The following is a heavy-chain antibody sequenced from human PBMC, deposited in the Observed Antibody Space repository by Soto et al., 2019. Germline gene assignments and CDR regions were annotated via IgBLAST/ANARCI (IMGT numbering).Heavy chain of an antibody. V-gene: IGHV3-23*01. CDR3: ARAIKENQWLPHAFDF. D-gene: IGHD6-19*01. J-gene: IGHJ3*01. CDR1: GFTFGRYA. CDR2: ISASGGSS. Sequence: EVELLESGGGLVRPGGSLRLSCVASGFTFGRYAMSWVRHSPGKGLEWVSSISASGGSSFYADSVKGRFTISKDNSQNTVTLQMNSLRVEDRAVYYWARAIKENQWLPHAFDFWGRGTMVTFSA.